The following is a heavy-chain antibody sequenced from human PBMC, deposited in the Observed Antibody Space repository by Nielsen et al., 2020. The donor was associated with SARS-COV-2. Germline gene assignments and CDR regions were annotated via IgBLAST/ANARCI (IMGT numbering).Heavy chain of an antibody. Sequence: ASVKVSCKASGYTFNVYAMNWVRQAPGQGLEWMGWISSYDGNTNYAQKVQGRVTMTTDTSTSTAYMELGSLRSDDTAVYYCARSVGYSSSWPKYYYHYMDVWGEGTTVTVSS. D-gene: IGHD6-13*01. CDR1: GYTFNVYA. V-gene: IGHV1-18*01. CDR3: ARSVGYSSSWPKYYYHYMDV. J-gene: IGHJ6*03. CDR2: ISSYDGNT.